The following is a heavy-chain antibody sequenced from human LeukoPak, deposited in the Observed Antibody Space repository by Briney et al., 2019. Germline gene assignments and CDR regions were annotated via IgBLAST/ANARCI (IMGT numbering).Heavy chain of an antibody. Sequence: GGSLRLSCAASGFTFNYYAMSWVRQAPGKGLEWVSGISGSGGSTYYAESVKGRFTISRDNSKNTLYLQMNSLRAEDTAVYYCARDTYDSSGYYYNWGQGTLVTVSS. V-gene: IGHV3-23*01. CDR2: ISGSGGST. D-gene: IGHD3-22*01. CDR3: ARDTYDSSGYYYN. J-gene: IGHJ4*02. CDR1: GFTFNYYA.